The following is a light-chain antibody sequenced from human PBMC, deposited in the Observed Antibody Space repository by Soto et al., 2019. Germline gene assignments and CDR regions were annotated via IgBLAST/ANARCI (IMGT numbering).Light chain of an antibody. J-gene: IGLJ2*01. CDR3: ATWDSSLTGEV. CDR1: SSNIGAGYD. V-gene: IGLV1-40*01. Sequence: QSVLTQPPSVSGAPGQRVTISCTGSSSNIGAGYDVHWYQQLPGTAPKLLIYGNTNRPSGVPDRFSGSRSGTSASLAITGLQAEDDGDYYCATWDSSLTGEVFGGGTKLTVL. CDR2: GNT.